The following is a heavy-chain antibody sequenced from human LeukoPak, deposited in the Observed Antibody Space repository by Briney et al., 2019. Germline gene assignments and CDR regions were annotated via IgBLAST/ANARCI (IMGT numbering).Heavy chain of an antibody. CDR1: GYTFTSYA. CDR3: ARDPQVYANSNWFDP. Sequence: ASMKVSCKASGYTFTSYAMHWVRQAPGQRLEWMGWINAGNGNTKYSQKFQGRVTITRDTSASTAYMELSSLRSEDTAVYYCARDPQVYANSNWFDPWGQGTLVTVSS. CDR2: INAGNGNT. V-gene: IGHV1-3*01. D-gene: IGHD2-8*01. J-gene: IGHJ5*02.